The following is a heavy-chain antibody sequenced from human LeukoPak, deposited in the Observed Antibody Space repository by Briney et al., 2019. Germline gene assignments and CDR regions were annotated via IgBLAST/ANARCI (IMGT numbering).Heavy chain of an antibody. CDR2: INHSGST. D-gene: IGHD3-10*01. CDR3: ARLGITMVRGVIRSNMDV. Sequence: SETLSLTCAVYGGSFSGYYWSWIRQPPGKGLEWIGEINHSGSTNYNPSLKSRVTISVDTSKNQFSLKLSSVTAADTAVYYCARLGITMVRGVIRSNMDVWGEGTTVTISS. CDR1: GGSFSGYY. V-gene: IGHV4-34*01. J-gene: IGHJ6*03.